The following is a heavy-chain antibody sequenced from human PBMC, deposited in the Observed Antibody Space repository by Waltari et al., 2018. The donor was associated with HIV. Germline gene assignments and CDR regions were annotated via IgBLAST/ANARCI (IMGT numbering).Heavy chain of an antibody. D-gene: IGHD4-17*01. J-gene: IGHJ6*02. CDR3: ARDSGLYGTYSHGMDV. Sequence: QVQLQESGPGLVKPSQTLSLTCTVSGGSVSSHSHYWSWIRQHPGKGLEWIGYIYYSGSTYYNPSLKSRVIISIDTSQNQFSLELTSVTAADTAVYYCARDSGLYGTYSHGMDVWGQGTTVTVSS. CDR1: GGSVSSHSHY. V-gene: IGHV4-31*03. CDR2: IYYSGST.